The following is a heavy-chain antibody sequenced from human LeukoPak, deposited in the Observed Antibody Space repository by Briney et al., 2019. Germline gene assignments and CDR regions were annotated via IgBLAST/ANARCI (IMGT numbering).Heavy chain of an antibody. V-gene: IGHV3-21*01. CDR2: ISSSSSYI. CDR1: GFTFSSYS. CDR3: AREPRYYYGRDV. Sequence: GGSLRLSCAASGFTFSSYSMNWVRQAPGKGLEWVSSISSSSSYIYYADSVKGRFTISRDNAKNSLYLQMNSLRAEDTAVYYCAREPRYYYGRDVWGKGTTVTVSS. J-gene: IGHJ6*04.